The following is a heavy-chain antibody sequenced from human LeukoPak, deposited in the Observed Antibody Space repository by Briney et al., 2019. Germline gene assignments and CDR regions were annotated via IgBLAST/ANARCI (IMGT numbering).Heavy chain of an antibody. D-gene: IGHD6-6*01. CDR1: GFSLSTSGVG. CDR3: AHRLRQLAGKGYNWFDP. Sequence: SGPTLVKPTQTLTLTCTFSGFSLSTSGVGVGWIRQPPGKALEWLALIYWDDDKRYSPSLKSRLTITKDTSKNQVVLTMTNMDPVDTATYYCAHRLRQLAGKGYNWFDPWGQGTLVTVSS. J-gene: IGHJ5*02. V-gene: IGHV2-5*02. CDR2: IYWDDDK.